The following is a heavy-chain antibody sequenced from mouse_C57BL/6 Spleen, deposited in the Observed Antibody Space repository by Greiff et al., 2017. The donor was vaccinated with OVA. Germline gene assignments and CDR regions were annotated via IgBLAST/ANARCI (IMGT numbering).Heavy chain of an antibody. D-gene: IGHD2-4*01. J-gene: IGHJ3*01. Sequence: QVHVKQPGAELVKPGASVTMSCKASGYTFTSYWITWVKQRPGQGLEWIGDIYPGSGSTNYNEKFKSKATLTVDTSSSTAYMQLSGLTSEDSAVYDCSVVYDCEVFAYWGQGTLVTVSA. CDR2: IYPGSGST. V-gene: IGHV1-55*01. CDR1: GYTFTSYW. CDR3: SVVYDCEVFAY.